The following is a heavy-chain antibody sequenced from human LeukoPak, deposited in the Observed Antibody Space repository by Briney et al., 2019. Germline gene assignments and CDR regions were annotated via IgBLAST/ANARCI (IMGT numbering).Heavy chain of an antibody. CDR3: ARDAEGYSNPPLFDY. V-gene: IGHV3-11*04. J-gene: IGHJ4*02. CDR1: GFTFSDYY. Sequence: GRSLRLSCAASGFTFSDYYMSWIRQAPGKGLEWVSYISSSGSTIYYADSVKGRFTISRDNAKNSLYLQMNSLRAEDTAVYYCARDAEGYSNPPLFDYWGQGTLVTVSS. CDR2: ISSSGSTI. D-gene: IGHD4-11*01.